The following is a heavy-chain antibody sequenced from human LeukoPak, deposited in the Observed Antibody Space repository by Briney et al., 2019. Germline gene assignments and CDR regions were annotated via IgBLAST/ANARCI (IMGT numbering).Heavy chain of an antibody. D-gene: IGHD3-16*02. CDR3: ARGGYQFEH. CDR1: GFTIGNYA. Sequence: GGSPRLSCTASGFTIGNYAMSWFRQAPGKGLEWIGSVRSKGDGGTTEYAASVKGRFIISRDDSKSIAYLQMDSLKTEDTAVYYCARGGYQFEHWGQGTLVTVSS. J-gene: IGHJ1*01. CDR2: VRSKGDGGTT. V-gene: IGHV3-49*03.